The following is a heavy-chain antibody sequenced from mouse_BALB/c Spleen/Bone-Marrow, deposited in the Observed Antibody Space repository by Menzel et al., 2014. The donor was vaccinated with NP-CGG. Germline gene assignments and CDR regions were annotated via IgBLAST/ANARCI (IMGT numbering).Heavy chain of an antibody. Sequence: VQLQQSGAELARPGASVQMSCKASGSTFTNYTMHWIKQRPGQGLEWIGYINPSSGYTNYNQKFKVKATLTADKSSSTAYMQLSSLTPGASAVYYCARGHYGSSYSAVDNWGQGTSVTVSS. CDR2: INPSSGYT. D-gene: IGHD1-1*01. J-gene: IGHJ4*01. CDR1: GSTFTNYT. V-gene: IGHV1-4*01. CDR3: ARGHYGSSYSAVDN.